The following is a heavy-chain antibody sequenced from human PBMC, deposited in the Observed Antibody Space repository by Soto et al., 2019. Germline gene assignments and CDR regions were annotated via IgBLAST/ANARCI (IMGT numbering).Heavy chain of an antibody. CDR3: ARLVGPHAFDI. CDR2: ISSSSSYI. J-gene: IGHJ3*02. D-gene: IGHD2-8*02. CDR1: GITCSSYI. Sequence: GSLRVSCAASGITCSSYIMNWVLLAPGKGLEWVSSISSSSSYIYYADSVKGRFTISRDNAKNSLYLQMNSLRAEDTAVYYCARLVGPHAFDICGQRTMVTVSS. V-gene: IGHV3-21*01.